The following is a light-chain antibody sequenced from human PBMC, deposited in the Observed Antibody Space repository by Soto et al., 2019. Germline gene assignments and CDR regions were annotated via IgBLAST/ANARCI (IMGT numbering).Light chain of an antibody. Sequence: DNVMTQSPDSLAVSLGERATIKCKSSQSIFYSSDNKSCLAWYQQKSGQSPKLLISWASSRQSGVPDRFSGSGSGTDFTLTISSLQAEDVAVYYCQQFYSAPFTFGPGTKVDIK. V-gene: IGKV4-1*01. CDR2: WAS. CDR1: QSIFYSSDNKSC. CDR3: QQFYSAPFT. J-gene: IGKJ3*01.